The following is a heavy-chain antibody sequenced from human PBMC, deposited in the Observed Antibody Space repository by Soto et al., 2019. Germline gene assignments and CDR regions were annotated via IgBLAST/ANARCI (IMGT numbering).Heavy chain of an antibody. J-gene: IGHJ4*02. Sequence: SETLSLTCAVYGGSFSGYYWSWIRQPPGKGLEWIGEINHSGSTNYNPSLKSRVTISVDTSKNQFSLKLSSVTAADTAVYYCARAPTYYYDSSGYTADYWGQGTLVTVSS. V-gene: IGHV4-34*01. CDR2: INHSGST. CDR1: GGSFSGYY. D-gene: IGHD3-22*01. CDR3: ARAPTYYYDSSGYTADY.